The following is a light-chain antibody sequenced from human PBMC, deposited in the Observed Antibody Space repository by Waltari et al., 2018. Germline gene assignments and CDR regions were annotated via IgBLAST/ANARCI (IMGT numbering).Light chain of an antibody. CDR2: EDT. Sequence: QSVLTQPPSVSAAPGQRVTIPCPEGRSTIWNNSVSWYRQFPGTAPKLLIYEDTERPSGIAGRFSGSKSGTSATLDITGLQAGDEADYYCGTWDSSLSGAVFGGGTHLTVL. CDR3: GTWDSSLSGAV. J-gene: IGLJ7*01. V-gene: IGLV1-51*02. CDR1: RSTIWNNS.